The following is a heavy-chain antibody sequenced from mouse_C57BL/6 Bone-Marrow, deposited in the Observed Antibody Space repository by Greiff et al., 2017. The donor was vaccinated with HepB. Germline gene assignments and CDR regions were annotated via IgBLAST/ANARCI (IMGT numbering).Heavy chain of an antibody. J-gene: IGHJ4*01. CDR1: GFTFSDYY. CDR3: ARGPIYYGNYGYAMDY. Sequence: DVHLVESGGGLVQPGGSLKLSCAASGFTFSDYYMYWVRQTPEKRLEWVAYISNGGGSTYYPDTVKGRFTISRDNAKNTLYLQMSRLKSEDTAMYYCARGPIYYGNYGYAMDYWGQGTSVTVSS. V-gene: IGHV5-12*01. CDR2: ISNGGGST. D-gene: IGHD2-1*01.